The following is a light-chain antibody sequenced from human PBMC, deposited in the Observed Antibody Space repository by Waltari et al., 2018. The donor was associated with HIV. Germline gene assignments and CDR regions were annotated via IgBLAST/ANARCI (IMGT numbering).Light chain of an antibody. Sequence: EVVLTQSPATLSLSPGERATLSCRASQSVSDYLAWYQQKPGQATRLLIYASNRATGIPARFSGSGSGTDFTLTISSLEPEDFAVYYCQQRSNWRRSGLTFGGGTKVEIK. V-gene: IGKV3-11*01. CDR3: QQRSNWRRSGLT. CDR1: QSVSDY. CDR2: AS. J-gene: IGKJ4*01.